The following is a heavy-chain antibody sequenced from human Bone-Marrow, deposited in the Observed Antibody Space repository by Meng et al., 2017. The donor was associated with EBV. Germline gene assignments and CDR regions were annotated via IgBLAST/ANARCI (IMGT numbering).Heavy chain of an antibody. CDR3: ARDPNDFWSGYYDY. J-gene: IGHJ4*02. V-gene: IGHV4-34*01. Sequence: VQLRRWGAGLLKPSEPLSLPCDVYGGSFSGYYWSWIRQPPGKGLEWIGEINHSGSTNYNPSLKSRVTISVDTSKNQFSLKLSSVTAADTAVYYCARDPNDFWSGYYDYWGQGTLVTVSS. CDR1: GGSFSGYY. D-gene: IGHD3-3*01. CDR2: INHSGST.